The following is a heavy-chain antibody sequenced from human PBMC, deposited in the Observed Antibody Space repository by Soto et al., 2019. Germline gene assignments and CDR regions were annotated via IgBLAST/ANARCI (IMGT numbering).Heavy chain of an antibody. D-gene: IGHD2-15*01. CDR2: IYSSGTT. Sequence: QVQLEESGPRLVKASETLSLMCTVSGGSVSYDYWSWVRQPAGKGLEWIGRIYSSGTTDYHPSLRGRVTLSIATSKSQFSLQLTSVTAADTAMYFCARGPCGGGSCYSDLFPQTGFDYWGHGIPVTVSS. V-gene: IGHV4-4*07. J-gene: IGHJ4*01. CDR3: ARGPCGGGSCYSDLFPQTGFDY. CDR1: GGSVSYDY.